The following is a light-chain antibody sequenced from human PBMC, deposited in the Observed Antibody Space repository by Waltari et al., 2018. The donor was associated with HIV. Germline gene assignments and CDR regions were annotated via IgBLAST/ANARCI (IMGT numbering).Light chain of an antibody. CDR3: QSSDTSGRWV. V-gene: IGLV3-25*03. CDR1: ALATQY. J-gene: IGLJ3*02. CDR2: KDS. Sequence: SYELTQPPSVSVSPGQTARITCSGDALATQYAYWYQQQPGQTPVLMIYKDSKRPSGSPERFSGSTSGTTVTLTVSGVQAEDEADYYCQSSDTSGRWVCGGGTKLTVL.